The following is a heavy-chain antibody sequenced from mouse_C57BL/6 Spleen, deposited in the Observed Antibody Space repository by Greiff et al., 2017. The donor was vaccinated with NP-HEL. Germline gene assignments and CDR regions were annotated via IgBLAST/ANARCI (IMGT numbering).Heavy chain of an antibody. CDR1: GYTFTGYW. Sequence: VQLQQSGAELMKPGASVKLSCKATGYTFTGYWIEWVKQRPGHGLEWIGEILPGSGSTNYNEKFKGKATFTADTSSNTAYMQLSSLTTEDSAIYYCARYFFYYYGSSYEGYYFDYWGQGTTLTVSS. CDR3: ARYFFYYYGSSYEGYYFDY. J-gene: IGHJ2*01. V-gene: IGHV1-9*01. D-gene: IGHD1-1*01. CDR2: ILPGSGST.